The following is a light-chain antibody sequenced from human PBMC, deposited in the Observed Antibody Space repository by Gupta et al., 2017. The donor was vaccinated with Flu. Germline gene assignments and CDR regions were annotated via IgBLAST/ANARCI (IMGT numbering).Light chain of an antibody. Sequence: QSALTQPASVSGSPGQTITISCTGTSRDIGDYDRVSWYQHHPGKAPKLIIYEVAYRPSGVSNRFAGSKSGNTAALTISGLQADDEADDYCCSYTRTTASIIAWVFGGGTKVTVL. CDR3: CSYTRTTASIIAWV. J-gene: IGLJ3*02. CDR2: EVA. CDR1: SRDIGDYDR. V-gene: IGLV2-14*01.